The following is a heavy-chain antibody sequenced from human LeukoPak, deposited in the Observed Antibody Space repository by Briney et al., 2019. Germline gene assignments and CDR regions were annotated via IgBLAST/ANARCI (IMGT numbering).Heavy chain of an antibody. D-gene: IGHD3-3*01. V-gene: IGHV1-46*01. CDR3: ARDQEEAITIFGVVITRYEQGFDP. CDR1: GYTFTSYY. J-gene: IGHJ5*02. Sequence: TSVKVSCKVSGYTFTSYYMHWVRQAPGQGLEWMGIINPSGGSTSYAQKFQGRVTMTRDTSTSTVYMELSSLRSEDTAVYYCARDQEEAITIFGVVITRYEQGFDPWGQGTLVTVSS. CDR2: INPSGGST.